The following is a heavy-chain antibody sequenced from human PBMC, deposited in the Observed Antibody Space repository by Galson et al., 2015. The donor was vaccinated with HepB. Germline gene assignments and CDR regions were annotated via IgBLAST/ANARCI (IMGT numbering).Heavy chain of an antibody. Sequence: SETLSLTCAVYGGSFSGYYWSWIRQPPGKGLEWIGEINHSGSTNYNPSLKSRVTISVDTSKNQFSLKLSSVTAADTAVYYCARGVDTAMVRNSSGYYYEDYWGQGTLVTVSS. D-gene: IGHD3-22*01. CDR1: GGSFSGYY. CDR2: INHSGST. CDR3: ARGVDTAMVRNSSGYYYEDY. J-gene: IGHJ4*02. V-gene: IGHV4-34*01.